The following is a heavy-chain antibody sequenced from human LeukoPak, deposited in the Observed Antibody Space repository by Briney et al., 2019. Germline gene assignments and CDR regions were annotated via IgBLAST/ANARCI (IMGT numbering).Heavy chain of an antibody. V-gene: IGHV4-31*03. CDR3: ARGVAVAGTETPYYYYYGMDV. D-gene: IGHD6-19*01. CDR2: ICHSGCT. J-gene: IGHJ6*02. Sequence: PSETLSLTCSVSGGSLGSRGYYWSWIPQHPGKGLEWIGYICHSGCTYYNPSLKSRVTISVDTSKNQFSLKLSSVTAADTAVYYCARGVAVAGTETPYYYYYGMDVWGQGTTVTVSS. CDR1: GGSLGSRGYY.